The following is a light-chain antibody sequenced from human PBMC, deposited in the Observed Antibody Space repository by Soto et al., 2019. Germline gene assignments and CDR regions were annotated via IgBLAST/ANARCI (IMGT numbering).Light chain of an antibody. CDR3: GSYTSGRTYV. CDR2: DVG. V-gene: IGLV2-14*01. Sequence: QSVLTQPASVSGSPGQSITISCTGTSSDVGGYNRVSWFQQHPGKAPKLIIYDVGSRPSGVSNRFSGSRSGNTASSLTISGLQAEDEADYYCGSYTSGRTYVFGTGTRSPS. CDR1: SSDVGGYNR. J-gene: IGLJ1*01.